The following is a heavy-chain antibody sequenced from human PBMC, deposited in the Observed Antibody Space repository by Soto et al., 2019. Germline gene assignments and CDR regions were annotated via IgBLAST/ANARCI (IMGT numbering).Heavy chain of an antibody. J-gene: IGHJ6*02. Sequence: GASVKVSCKASGGTFSSYAISWVRQAPGQGLEWMGGIIPIFGTANYAQKFQGRVTITADESTSTAYMELSSLRSEDTAVYYCATLQNDFWSGYPYPYYYYGMDVWGQGTTVTVSS. CDR1: GGTFSSYA. D-gene: IGHD3-3*01. V-gene: IGHV1-69*13. CDR3: ATLQNDFWSGYPYPYYYYGMDV. CDR2: IIPIFGTA.